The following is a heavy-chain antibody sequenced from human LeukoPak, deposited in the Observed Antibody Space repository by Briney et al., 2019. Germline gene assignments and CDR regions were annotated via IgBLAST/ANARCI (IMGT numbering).Heavy chain of an antibody. Sequence: GGSLRLSCAASGFTFSSMNWVRQAPGKGLEWVSSISSSSNYIYYADSVKGRFTISRDNAKNSLYLQMNSLRAEDTAVYYCARDPSSGWYLKGWFDPWGQGTLVTVSS. CDR2: ISSSSNYI. D-gene: IGHD6-19*01. J-gene: IGHJ5*02. CDR3: ARDPSSGWYLKGWFDP. CDR1: GFTFSS. V-gene: IGHV3-21*01.